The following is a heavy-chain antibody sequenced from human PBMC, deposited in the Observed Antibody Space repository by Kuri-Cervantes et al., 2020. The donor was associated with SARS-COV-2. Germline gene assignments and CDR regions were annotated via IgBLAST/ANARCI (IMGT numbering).Heavy chain of an antibody. CDR3: ARERYSSGSAFDI. D-gene: IGHD6-19*01. J-gene: IGHJ3*02. V-gene: IGHV4-4*07. Sequence: SETLSLTCAVYGGSFSGYYWSWIRQPAGKGLEWIGRIYTSGSTNYNPSLKSRVTMSVDTSKNQFSLKLSSVTAADTAVYYCARERYSSGSAFDIWGQGTMVTVSS. CDR1: GGSFSGYY. CDR2: IYTSGST.